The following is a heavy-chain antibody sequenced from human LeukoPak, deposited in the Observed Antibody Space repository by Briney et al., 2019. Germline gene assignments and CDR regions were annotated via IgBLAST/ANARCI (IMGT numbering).Heavy chain of an antibody. D-gene: IGHD2-21*02. CDR3: ARHVPAIVVVTAILGYHDY. Sequence: SETLSLTCTVSGGSISSSSYYWGWIRQPPGKGLEWIGSIYYSGSTYYNPSLKSRVTISVDTSKNQFSQKLSSVTAADTAVYYCARHVPAIVVVTAILGYHDYWGQGTLVTVSS. J-gene: IGHJ4*02. CDR2: IYYSGST. CDR1: GGSISSSSYY. V-gene: IGHV4-39*01.